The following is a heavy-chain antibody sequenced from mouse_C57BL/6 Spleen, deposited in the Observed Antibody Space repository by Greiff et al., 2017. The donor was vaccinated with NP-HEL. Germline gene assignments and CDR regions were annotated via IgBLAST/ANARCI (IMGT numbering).Heavy chain of an antibody. V-gene: IGHV1-69*01. J-gene: IGHJ2*01. CDR2: IDPSDSYT. CDR3: ARERDSFDY. Sequence: QVHVKQPGAELVMPGASVKLSCKASGYTFTSYWMHWVKQRPGQGLEWIGEIDPSDSYTNYNQKFKGKSTLTVDKSSSTAYMQLSSLTSEDSAVYYCARERDSFDYWGEGTTLTVSS. CDR1: GYTFTSYW.